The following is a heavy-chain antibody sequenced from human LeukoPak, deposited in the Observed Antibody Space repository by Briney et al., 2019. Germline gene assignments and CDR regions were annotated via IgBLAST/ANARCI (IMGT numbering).Heavy chain of an antibody. Sequence: ASVKVSCKGSGYTFTSYAMNWVRQAPGQGLEWMGWINTNTGNPTYAQGSTGRFVFSLDTPVSTAYLQISSLKAEDTAVYYCARDRRGVCFDLWGRGTLVTVSS. CDR3: ARDRRGVCFDL. D-gene: IGHD3-10*01. J-gene: IGHJ2*01. V-gene: IGHV7-4-1*02. CDR1: GYTFTSYA. CDR2: INTNTGNP.